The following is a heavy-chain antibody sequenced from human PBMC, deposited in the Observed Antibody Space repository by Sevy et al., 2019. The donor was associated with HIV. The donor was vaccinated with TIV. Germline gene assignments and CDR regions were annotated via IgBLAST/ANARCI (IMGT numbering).Heavy chain of an antibody. CDR2: ISYDGNYK. Sequence: GESLKISCVASGFTFPIYSVLWVRQAPGKGLEWLTLISYDGNYKYYADSVKGRFTISRDNSNNIWYLQMSSLGVEDTALYFCARVAVEYCTNDCYHRFDHWGLGTLVTVSS. CDR3: ARVAVEYCTNDCYHRFDH. J-gene: IGHJ4*02. CDR1: GFTFPIYS. V-gene: IGHV3-30*04. D-gene: IGHD2-8*01.